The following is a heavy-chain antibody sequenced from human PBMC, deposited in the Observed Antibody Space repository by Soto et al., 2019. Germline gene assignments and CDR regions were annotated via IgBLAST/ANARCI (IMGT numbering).Heavy chain of an antibody. CDR2: SSYNGGT. CDR3: ARHRIEVVWRGFDF. Sequence: SCKASGGTFSSYTISWIRQPPGKGLQWIGSSSYNGGTFYNPSLKGRVVISFDTSKKQSSLQVTSVTAADTAVYFCARHRIEVVWRGFDFWGQGSPVTVSS. V-gene: IGHV4-59*08. CDR1: GGTFSSYTI. D-gene: IGHD3-10*01. J-gene: IGHJ4*02.